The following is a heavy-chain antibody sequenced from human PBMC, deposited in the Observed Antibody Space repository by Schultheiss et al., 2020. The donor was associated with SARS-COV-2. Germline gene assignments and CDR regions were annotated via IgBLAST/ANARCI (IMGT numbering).Heavy chain of an antibody. V-gene: IGHV4-39*07. Sequence: SETLSLTCTVSGGSISSGDYYWSWVRQPPGKGLEWIGEIYHSGSTNYNPSLKSRVTISVDTSKNQFSLKLSSVTAADTAVYYCARVGELRGRYFDLWGRGTLVTVSS. CDR1: GGSISSGDYY. CDR2: IYHSGST. J-gene: IGHJ2*01. CDR3: ARVGELRGRYFDL. D-gene: IGHD1-7*01.